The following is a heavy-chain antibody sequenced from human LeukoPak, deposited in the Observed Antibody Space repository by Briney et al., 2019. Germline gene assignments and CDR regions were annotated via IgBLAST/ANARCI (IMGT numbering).Heavy chain of an antibody. J-gene: IGHJ4*02. Sequence: SETLSLTCTVSGGSISSYYWSWIRQPPGKGLEWMGYIYYSGTTNYNPSLRSRVTISVDTSKNQFSLNLSSVTAADTAVYYCARDSAWFIYWGQGIPVTVSS. CDR3: ARDSAWFIY. D-gene: IGHD6-19*01. V-gene: IGHV4-59*01. CDR1: GGSISSYY. CDR2: IYYSGTT.